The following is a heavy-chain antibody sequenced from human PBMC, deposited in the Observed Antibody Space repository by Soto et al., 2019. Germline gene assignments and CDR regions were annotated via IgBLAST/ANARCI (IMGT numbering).Heavy chain of an antibody. V-gene: IGHV3-7*03. Sequence: GSLRLSGAASGFSFSSYWMSWVRQAPGKGLEWVANIKQDGSEKYYVHSVKGRFTISRDNAKTSLSLQMNSLRAEDTAVYYCARDNGYGSDYWGQGTLVTVSS. CDR1: GFSFSSYW. CDR3: ARDNGYGSDY. D-gene: IGHD5-18*01. J-gene: IGHJ4*02. CDR2: IKQDGSEK.